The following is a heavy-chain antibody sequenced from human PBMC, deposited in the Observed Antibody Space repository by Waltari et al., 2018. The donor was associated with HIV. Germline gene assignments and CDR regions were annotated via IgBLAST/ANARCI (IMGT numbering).Heavy chain of an antibody. J-gene: IGHJ6*02. CDR1: GFVFSRYG. Sequence: QVQLEESGGGVVQPGGSLRLSCYASGFVFSRYGMHWVREAPGKGLEWVAFIRVEGSYNYYVDAVKGRFTISRDNSKNTLDLQIDSLRAEDTAVYYCAKQWKRPYYGMDAWGQGTTVTVSS. V-gene: IGHV3-30*02. CDR3: AKQWKRPYYGMDA. D-gene: IGHD6-19*01. CDR2: IRVEGSYN.